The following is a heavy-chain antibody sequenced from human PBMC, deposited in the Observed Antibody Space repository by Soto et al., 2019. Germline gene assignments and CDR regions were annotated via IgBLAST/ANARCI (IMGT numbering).Heavy chain of an antibody. J-gene: IGHJ6*02. CDR3: AMLGGWSGGSSGMDV. CDR2: IRRKANSYTT. CDR1: GLIFSDYH. D-gene: IGHD6-19*01. V-gene: IGHV3-72*01. Sequence: EVQLVESGGGLVQPGGSLRLSCAASGLIFSDYHMDWVRQAPGKGLEWVGRIRRKANSYTTEYAASVKGRFTISRDDSKNSFDLQIYIMKREETAVYYCAMLGGWSGGSSGMDVWGQWTTVTVYS.